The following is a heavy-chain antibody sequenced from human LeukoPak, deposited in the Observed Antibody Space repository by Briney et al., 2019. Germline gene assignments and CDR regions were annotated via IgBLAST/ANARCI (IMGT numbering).Heavy chain of an antibody. Sequence: SQTLSLTCSVSGVSISDYYWTWFRQPAGKGLEWIGYIYYSGSTYYNPSLKSRVTISVDTSKNQFSLKLSSVTAADTAVYYCARAPYYYDSNYYYYYMDVWGKGTTVTVSS. CDR3: ARAPYYYDSNYYYYYMDV. CDR2: IYYSGST. J-gene: IGHJ6*03. V-gene: IGHV4-59*12. D-gene: IGHD3-22*01. CDR1: GVSISDYY.